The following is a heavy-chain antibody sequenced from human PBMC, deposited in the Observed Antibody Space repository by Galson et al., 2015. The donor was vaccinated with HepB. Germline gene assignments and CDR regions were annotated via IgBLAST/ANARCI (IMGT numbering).Heavy chain of an antibody. CDR3: AREAYGDYYFDY. J-gene: IGHJ4*02. D-gene: IGHD4-17*01. Sequence: SLRLSCAASGFTVSNIYMHWVRQAPGTGLEWVSLIYGGGKALYADSMRGRFTISRDISKNTVYLQMNSLRAEDTATYYCAREAYGDYYFDYWGQGTLVTVSS. V-gene: IGHV3-53*01. CDR2: IYGGGKA. CDR1: GFTVSNIY.